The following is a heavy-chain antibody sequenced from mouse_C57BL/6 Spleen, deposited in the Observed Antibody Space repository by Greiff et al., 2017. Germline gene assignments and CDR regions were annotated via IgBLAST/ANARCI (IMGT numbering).Heavy chain of an antibody. CDR2: IDPETGGT. V-gene: IGHV1-15*01. J-gene: IGHJ2*01. CDR3: TREVPNWDY. Sequence: QVQLKESGAELVRPGASVTLSCKASCYTFTDYEMHWVKQTPVHGLEWIGAIDPETGGTAYNQKFKGKAILTADKSSSTAYMELRSLTSEDSAVYYCTREVPNWDYWGQGTTLTVSS. D-gene: IGHD4-1*02. CDR1: CYTFTDYE.